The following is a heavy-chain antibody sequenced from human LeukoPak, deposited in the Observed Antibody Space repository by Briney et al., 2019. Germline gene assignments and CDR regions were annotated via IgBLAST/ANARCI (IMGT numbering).Heavy chain of an antibody. Sequence: ASVKVSCKASGYTFTGYYMHWVRQAPGQGHEWMGWINPNSGGTNYAQKFQGRVTMTRDTSISTAYMELSRLRSDDTAVYYCARDRRGPYDSSGYRRSKFDYWGQGTLVTVSS. D-gene: IGHD3-22*01. CDR3: ARDRRGPYDSSGYRRSKFDY. J-gene: IGHJ4*02. CDR1: GYTFTGYY. CDR2: INPNSGGT. V-gene: IGHV1-2*02.